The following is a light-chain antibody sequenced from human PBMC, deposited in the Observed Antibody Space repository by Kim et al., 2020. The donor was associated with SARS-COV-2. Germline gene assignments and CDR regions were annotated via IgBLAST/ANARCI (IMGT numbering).Light chain of an antibody. V-gene: IGLV3-19*01. J-gene: IGLJ3*02. CDR2: GKN. CDR1: SLRNYY. CDR3: NSRDTSGDNVML. Sequence: LGQTVMITCQGDSLRNYYASWYQQRPGQAPKLRIYGKNSRPSGISDRFSGSTSGNTASLTITATQAEDEADYFCNSRDTSGDNVMLFGGGTQLTVL.